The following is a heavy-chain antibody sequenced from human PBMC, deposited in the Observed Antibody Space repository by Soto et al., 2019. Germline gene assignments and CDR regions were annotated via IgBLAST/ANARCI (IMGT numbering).Heavy chain of an antibody. J-gene: IGHJ4*02. CDR2: INTHHGGT. D-gene: IGHD3-10*01. V-gene: IGHV1-2*02. CDR1: GYTFNTHF. CDR3: ARGSDRHWTSWFAY. Sequence: QVQLVQSAAEVKRPGASVRVSCTASGYTFNTHFIHWVRQAPGQGLEWMGWINTHHGGTNYGQSFRGRVTMTRDTSINTAYLEISGLKFDDTAVYFCARGSDRHWTSWFAYWGQGTLVTVSS.